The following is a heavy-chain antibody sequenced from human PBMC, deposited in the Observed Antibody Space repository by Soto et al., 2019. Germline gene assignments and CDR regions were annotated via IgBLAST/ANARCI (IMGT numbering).Heavy chain of an antibody. J-gene: IGHJ4*02. D-gene: IGHD6-13*01. V-gene: IGHV1-69*06. CDR2: IIPIFGTA. Sequence: GASVKVSCKASGGTFSSYAISWVRQAPGQGLEWMGGIIPIFGTANYAQKFQGRVTITADKSTSTAYMELSSLRSEDTAVYYCARGVGVAAAGNYYFDYWGQGTLVTVSS. CDR3: ARGVGVAAAGNYYFDY. CDR1: GGTFSSYA.